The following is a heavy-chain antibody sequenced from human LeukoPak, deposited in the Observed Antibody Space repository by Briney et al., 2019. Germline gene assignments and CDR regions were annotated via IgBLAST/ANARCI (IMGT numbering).Heavy chain of an antibody. CDR2: IKQDGSEK. D-gene: IGHD3-10*01. Sequence: PGGSLRLSCAASGFTFSSYWMSWVRQAPGKGLEWVANIKQDGSEKYYVDSVKGRFTISRDNAKNPLYLQMNSLRAEDTAVYYCARAKRDPYGSGSYYYDYWGQGTLVTVSS. V-gene: IGHV3-7*01. CDR3: ARAKRDPYGSGSYYYDY. CDR1: GFTFSSYW. J-gene: IGHJ4*02.